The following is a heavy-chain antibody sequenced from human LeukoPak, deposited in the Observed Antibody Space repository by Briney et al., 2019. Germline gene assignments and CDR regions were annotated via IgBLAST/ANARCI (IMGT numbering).Heavy chain of an antibody. J-gene: IGHJ6*02. V-gene: IGHV1-2*02. CDR3: ARGGGYYYYGMDV. Sequence: GASVKVSCKASGGTFSSYAISWVRQAPGQGLEWMGWINPNSGGTNYAQKFQGRVTMTRDTSISTAYMELSRLRSDDTAVYYCARGGGYYYYGMDVWGQGTTVTVSS. CDR2: INPNSGGT. CDR1: GGTFSSYA. D-gene: IGHD3-16*01.